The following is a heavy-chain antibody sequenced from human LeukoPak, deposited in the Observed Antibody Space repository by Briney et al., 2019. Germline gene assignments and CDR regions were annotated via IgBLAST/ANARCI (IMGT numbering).Heavy chain of an antibody. J-gene: IGHJ4*02. CDR3: ARAPQVSKEDY. D-gene: IGHD5/OR15-5a*01. V-gene: IGHV3-21*01. CDR1: GFTISSYS. Sequence: GGSLRLSCAASGFTISSYSMNWVRQAPGKGLEWVSGISSGSRYIYYADSVKGRFTISRDNAKDSLYLQMNSLRVEDTAVYYCARAPQVSKEDYWGQGTLVTVSS. CDR2: ISSGSRYI.